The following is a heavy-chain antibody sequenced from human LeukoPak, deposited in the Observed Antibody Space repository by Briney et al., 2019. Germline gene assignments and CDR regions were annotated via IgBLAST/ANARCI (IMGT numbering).Heavy chain of an antibody. V-gene: IGHV3-30*02. Sequence: GGSLRLSCAASGFTFSSYGMHWIRQAPGKGLEWVAFIRHDGTSQYYTASVKGRLTISRDNSKSTLYLQMNSLRSDDTAVYYCARDLTPNVDTAMVWNWFDPWGQGSLVTVSS. CDR2: IRHDGTSQ. D-gene: IGHD5-18*01. CDR3: ARDLTPNVDTAMVWNWFDP. CDR1: GFTFSSYG. J-gene: IGHJ5*02.